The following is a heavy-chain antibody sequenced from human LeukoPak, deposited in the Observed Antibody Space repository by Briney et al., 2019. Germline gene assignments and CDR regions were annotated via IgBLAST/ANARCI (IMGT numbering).Heavy chain of an antibody. CDR1: GGSISSGGYY. CDR3: ARVALRRGYSGYDSPYYYYGMDV. J-gene: IGHJ6*02. Sequence: SETLSLTCTVSGGSISSGGYYWSWIRQHPGKGLEWIGYIYYSGSTYYNPSLKSRVTISVDTSKSQFSLKLSSVTAADTAVYYCARVALRRGYSGYDSPYYYYGMDVWGQGTTVTVSS. D-gene: IGHD5-12*01. CDR2: IYYSGST. V-gene: IGHV4-31*03.